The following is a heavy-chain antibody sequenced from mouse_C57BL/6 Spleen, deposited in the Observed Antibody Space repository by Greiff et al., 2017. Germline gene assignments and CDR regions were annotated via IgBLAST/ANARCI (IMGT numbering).Heavy chain of an antibody. J-gene: IGHJ3*01. CDR2: FYPGSGSI. CDR3: ARQYSYYRSNKYPWFAY. V-gene: IGHV1-62-2*01. D-gene: IGHD1-1*01. CDR1: GYTFTEYT. Sequence: QVQLQQSGAELVKPGASVKLSCKASGYTFTEYTIHWVKQRSGQGLEWIGWFYPGSGSIKYNEKFKDKATLTADKSSSTVYMELSRLTSEDSAVXFCARQYSYYRSNKYPWFAYWGQGTLVTVSA.